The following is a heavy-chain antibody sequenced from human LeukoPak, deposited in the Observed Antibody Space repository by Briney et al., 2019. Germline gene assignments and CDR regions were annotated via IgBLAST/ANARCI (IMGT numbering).Heavy chain of an antibody. Sequence: GASVKVSCEASGYTFIGYYMHWVRQAPGQGLEWMGWINPNSGGTNYAQKFQGRVTMTKDTSISTAYMELSRLRSDDTAVYYCARVVYYYDSSGFFDYWGQGTLVTVSS. V-gene: IGHV1-2*02. D-gene: IGHD3-22*01. CDR1: GYTFIGYY. J-gene: IGHJ4*02. CDR3: ARVVYYYDSSGFFDY. CDR2: INPNSGGT.